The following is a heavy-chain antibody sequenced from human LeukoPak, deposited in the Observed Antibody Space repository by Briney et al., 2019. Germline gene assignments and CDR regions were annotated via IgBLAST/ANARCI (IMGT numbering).Heavy chain of an antibody. V-gene: IGHV3-23*01. Sequence: GGSLRLSCVGSGFTFRSHAMSWVRQAPEKGLEFVSGIYENGGTTYYADPVKGRFSISRDNSKNTLYLQMDSLRGEDTAVYYCAKDFRIGYSAHFDYWGQGALVTVSS. CDR3: AKDFRIGYSAHFDY. D-gene: IGHD2-21*01. CDR2: IYENGGTT. CDR1: GFTFRSHA. J-gene: IGHJ4*02.